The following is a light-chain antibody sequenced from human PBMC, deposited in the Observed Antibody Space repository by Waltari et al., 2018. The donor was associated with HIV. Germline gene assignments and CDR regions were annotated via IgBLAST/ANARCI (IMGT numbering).Light chain of an antibody. CDR2: YDS. CDR3: QVWDSSSGVV. J-gene: IGLJ2*01. Sequence: SYVLTQSPSVPVAPGKTARITCGGNIIGSKSVHWYQQKPGQAPVLVIYYDSDRPSGIPERFSGSNSGNTATLTISRVEAGDEADYYCQVWDSSSGVVFGGGTRLTVL. CDR1: IIGSKS. V-gene: IGLV3-21*04.